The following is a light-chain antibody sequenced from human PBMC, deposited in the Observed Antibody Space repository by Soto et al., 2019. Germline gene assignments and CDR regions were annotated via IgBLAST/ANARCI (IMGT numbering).Light chain of an antibody. CDR2: GAS. V-gene: IGKV3-15*01. J-gene: IGKJ4*01. Sequence: EIVMTQSPATLSVSPGERATLSCRASQCVSSNLAWYQQKPGQAPRLLIYGASTRATGIPARFSGSGSGTEFTVTISSLQSEDFAVYYCQQYNNWPPELTFGGGTKVEIK. CDR1: QCVSSN. CDR3: QQYNNWPPELT.